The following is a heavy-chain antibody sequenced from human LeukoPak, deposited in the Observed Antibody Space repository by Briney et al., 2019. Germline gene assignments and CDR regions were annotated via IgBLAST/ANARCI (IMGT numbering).Heavy chain of an antibody. Sequence: PGGSLRLSCAASGFTFSSYSTNWVRQAPGKGLEWVSYISISSTTIYYADSVKGRFTISRDNAKNSLYLQMNSLRAEDTAVYYCARSPYSSSSMNFDYWGQGTLVTVSS. D-gene: IGHD6-13*01. CDR1: GFTFSSYS. V-gene: IGHV3-48*04. CDR3: ARSPYSSSSMNFDY. J-gene: IGHJ4*02. CDR2: ISISSTTI.